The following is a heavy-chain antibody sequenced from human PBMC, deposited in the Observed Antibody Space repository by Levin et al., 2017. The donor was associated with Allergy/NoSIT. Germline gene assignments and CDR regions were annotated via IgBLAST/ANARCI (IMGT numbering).Heavy chain of an antibody. CDR3: ARRCSGGSCYDYYGMDV. D-gene: IGHD2-15*01. CDR1: GYTFTTYY. J-gene: IGHJ6*02. V-gene: IGHV1-46*01. Sequence: PMASVKVSCKASGYTFTTYYMHWVRQAPGQGLEWMGIINPSGSSTTYAQKFQDRVTMTRDTSTSTVYMELSSLRSEDTAVYYCARRCSGGSCYDYYGMDVWGQGTTVTVSS. CDR2: INPSGSST.